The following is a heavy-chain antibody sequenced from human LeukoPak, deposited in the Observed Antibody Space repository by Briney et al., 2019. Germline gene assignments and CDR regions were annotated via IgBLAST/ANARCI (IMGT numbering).Heavy chain of an antibody. CDR2: ISGSGAGT. CDR3: AKVIGYSRGYDHFDN. J-gene: IGHJ4*02. D-gene: IGHD5-18*01. CDR1: GFTFSSYA. V-gene: IGHV3-23*01. Sequence: GGSPRLSCGASGFTFSSYAMTWVRQAPGKGLEWVSAISGSGAGTYYADFVKGRSTISRDNSKNTLYLQMNSLSAEDTAVYYCAKVIGYSRGYDHFDNWGQGTLVTVSS.